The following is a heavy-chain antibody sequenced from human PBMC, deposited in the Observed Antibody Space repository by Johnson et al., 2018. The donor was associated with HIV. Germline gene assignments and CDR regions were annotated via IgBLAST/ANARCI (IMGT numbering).Heavy chain of an antibody. V-gene: IGHV3-73*02. CDR1: GFTFSGSA. J-gene: IGHJ3*02. D-gene: IGHD1-26*01. CDR3: TVHSGERTDHDAFDI. Sequence: VQLVESGGGLVQPGGSLKLSCAASGFTFSGSAMHWVRQASGKGLEWVGRIRSKANSYATAYAASVKGRFTISRDDSKNTAYLQMNSLKNEDTAVYYCTVHSGERTDHDAFDIWGQGTMVTVSS. CDR2: IRSKANSYAT.